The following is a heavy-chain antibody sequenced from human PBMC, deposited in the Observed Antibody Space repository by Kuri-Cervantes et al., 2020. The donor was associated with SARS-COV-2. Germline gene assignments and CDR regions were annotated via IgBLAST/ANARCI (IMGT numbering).Heavy chain of an antibody. CDR3: ARAPLYYYYMDV. CDR1: GFTFSSYA. J-gene: IGHJ6*03. Sequence: GGSLRLSCAASGFTFSSYAMSWVRQAPGKGLEWVSAISGSGGSTYYADSVKGRFTISRDNSKNTLYLQMNSLRAEDTAVYYCARAPLYYYYMDVWGKGTTVTVSS. CDR2: ISGSGGST. V-gene: IGHV3-23*01.